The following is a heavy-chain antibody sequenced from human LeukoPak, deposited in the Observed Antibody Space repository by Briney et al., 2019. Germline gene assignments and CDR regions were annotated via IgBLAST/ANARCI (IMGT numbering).Heavy chain of an antibody. CDR3: ARVSRYCSSTSCYTDLYYYYMDV. D-gene: IGHD2-2*02. V-gene: IGHV1-69*13. J-gene: IGHJ6*03. CDR2: IIPIFGTA. CDR1: GGTFSSYA. Sequence: SVKVSCKASGGTFSSYAISWVRQAPGQGLEWMGGIIPIFGTANYAQKFQGRVTITADESTSTAYMELSRLRSEDTAVYYCARVSRYCSSTSCYTDLYYYYMDVWGKGTTVTVSS.